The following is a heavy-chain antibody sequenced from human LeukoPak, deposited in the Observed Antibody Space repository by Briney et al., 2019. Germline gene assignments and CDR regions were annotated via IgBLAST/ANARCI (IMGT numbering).Heavy chain of an antibody. CDR1: GFTFSSYG. CDR3: ARDRVGWNYLSSTYYYYGMDV. CDR2: IWYDGSNK. J-gene: IGHJ6*02. Sequence: PGGSLRLSCAASGFTFSSYGMHWVRQAPGKGLEWVAVIWYDGSNKYYADSVKGRFTISRDNSKNTLYLQMNSLRAEDTAVYYCARDRVGWNYLSSTYYYYGMDVWGQGTTVTVSS. D-gene: IGHD1-7*01. V-gene: IGHV3-33*01.